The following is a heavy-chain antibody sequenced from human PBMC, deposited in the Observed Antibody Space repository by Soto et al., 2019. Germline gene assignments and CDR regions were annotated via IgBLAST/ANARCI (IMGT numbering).Heavy chain of an antibody. CDR3: ARGDYDSSGYYHTRYYFDY. J-gene: IGHJ4*02. V-gene: IGHV1-69*12. D-gene: IGHD3-22*01. Sequence: QVQLVQSGAEVKKPGSSVKVSCKASGGTFSSYAISWVRQAPGQGLEWMGGIIPIFGTANYAQKFQGRVTITADESTSTAYMELSSLRSEDTAVYYCARGDYDSSGYYHTRYYFDYWGQGTLVTVSS. CDR2: IIPIFGTA. CDR1: GGTFSSYA.